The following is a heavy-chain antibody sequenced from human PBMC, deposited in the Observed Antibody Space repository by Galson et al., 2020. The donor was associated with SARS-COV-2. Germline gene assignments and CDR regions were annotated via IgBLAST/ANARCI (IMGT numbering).Heavy chain of an antibody. D-gene: IGHD3-9*01. CDR3: ARTHYDILTGYYSPFDC. V-gene: IGHV2-70*04. Sequence: SGPTLVKPTQTLTLTCTFSGFSLSTSGMRVSWIRQPPGKALEWLARIDWDDDKFYSTSLKTRLTISKDTSKNQVVLTMTNMDPVDTATYYCARTHYDILTGYYSPFDCWGQGTLVTVSS. CDR1: GFSLSTSGMR. CDR2: IDWDDDK. J-gene: IGHJ4*02.